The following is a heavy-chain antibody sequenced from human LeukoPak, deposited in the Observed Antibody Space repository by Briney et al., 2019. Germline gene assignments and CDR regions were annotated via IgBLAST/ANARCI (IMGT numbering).Heavy chain of an antibody. CDR3: ARDRGYSSSWYVFYGMDV. V-gene: IGHV3-7*01. J-gene: IGHJ6*02. CDR1: GFTFSSYW. CDR2: IKQDGSEK. Sequence: GGSLRLSCAASGFTFSSYWMSWVRQAPGKGLEWVANIKQDGSEKYYVDSVKGRFTISRDNAKNSLYLQMNSLRAEDTAVYYCARDRGYSSSWYVFYGMDVWGQGTTVTVS. D-gene: IGHD6-13*01.